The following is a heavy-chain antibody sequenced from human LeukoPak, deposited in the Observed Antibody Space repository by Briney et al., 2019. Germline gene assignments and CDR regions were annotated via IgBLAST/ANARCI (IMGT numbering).Heavy chain of an antibody. Sequence: GSLRLSCAASGFTVSSNYMSWVRQPPGKGLEWIGEINHSGSTTYNPSLKSRVTISLDTSKNQFSLKLSSVTAADTAVYYCARVSGYSYGGNDYWGQGTLVTVSS. CDR2: INHSGST. D-gene: IGHD5-18*01. CDR1: GFTVSSNY. V-gene: IGHV4-34*01. CDR3: ARVSGYSYGGNDY. J-gene: IGHJ4*02.